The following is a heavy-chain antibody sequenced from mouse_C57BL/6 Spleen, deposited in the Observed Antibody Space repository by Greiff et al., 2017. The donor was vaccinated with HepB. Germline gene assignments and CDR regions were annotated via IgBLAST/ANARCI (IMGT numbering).Heavy chain of an antibody. Sequence: EVKLMESGGDLVKPGGSLKLSCAASGFTFSSYGMSWVRQTPDKRLEWVATISSGGSYTYYPDSVKGRFTISRDNAKNTLYLQMSRLKSEDTAMYYCARHGGGYFDVWGTGTTVTVSS. V-gene: IGHV5-6*01. D-gene: IGHD1-1*02. CDR1: GFTFSSYG. CDR3: ARHGGGYFDV. CDR2: ISSGGSYT. J-gene: IGHJ1*03.